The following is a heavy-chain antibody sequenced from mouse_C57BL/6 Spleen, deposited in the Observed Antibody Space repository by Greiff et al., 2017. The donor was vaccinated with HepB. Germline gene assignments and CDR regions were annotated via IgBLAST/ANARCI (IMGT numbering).Heavy chain of an antibody. CDR2: IDPSDSYT. Sequence: VQLQQPGAELVRPGTSVKLSCKASGYTFTSYWMHWVKQRPGQGLEWIGVIDPSDSYTNYNQKFKGKATLTVDTSSSTAYMQLSSRTSEDSAVYYCARGGDYDGKLYFDYWGQGTTLTVSS. J-gene: IGHJ2*01. CDR1: GYTFTSYW. D-gene: IGHD2-4*01. V-gene: IGHV1-59*01. CDR3: ARGGDYDGKLYFDY.